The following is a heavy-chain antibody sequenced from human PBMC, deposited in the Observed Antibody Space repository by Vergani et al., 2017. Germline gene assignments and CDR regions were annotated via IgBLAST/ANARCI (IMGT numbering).Heavy chain of an antibody. CDR2: ISRSRSYI. CDR3: AKPRGYSYDT. J-gene: IGHJ5*02. CDR1: GFTFSSYS. Sequence: EVQLVESGGGLVKPGGSLRLSCAASGFTFSSYSMNWVRQAPGKGLEWVSSISRSRSYIYYTDSVKGRFTISRDNAKKSLYLQMNSLRGEDTAVYYCAKPRGYSYDTWGQGTLVTVSS. D-gene: IGHD5-18*01. V-gene: IGHV3-21*01.